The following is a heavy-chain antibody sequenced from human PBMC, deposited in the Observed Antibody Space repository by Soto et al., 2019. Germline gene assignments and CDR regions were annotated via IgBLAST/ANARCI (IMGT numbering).Heavy chain of an antibody. CDR1: GGTFSSYA. V-gene: IGHV1-69*06. Sequence: SVKVSCKASGGTFSSYAISWVRQAPGQGLEWMGGIIPIFGTANYAQKSQGRVTITADKSTSTAYMELSSLRSEDTAVYYCASSYDFWSGSSDYWGQGTLVTVSS. J-gene: IGHJ4*02. D-gene: IGHD3-3*01. CDR3: ASSYDFWSGSSDY. CDR2: IIPIFGTA.